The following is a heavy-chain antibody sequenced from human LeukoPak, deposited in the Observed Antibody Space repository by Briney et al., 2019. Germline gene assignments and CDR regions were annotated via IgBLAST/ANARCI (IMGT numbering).Heavy chain of an antibody. Sequence: PGRSLRLSCTAAGFTFGDYAMSWVRQAPGKGLGWVGFIRSKAYGGTTEYAASVKGRFTIYRDDSKTIAYLKMNSLKTEDTAVYSCTRARRYFDWLLYYFDYWGQGTLVTVSS. CDR3: TRARRYFDWLLYYFDY. D-gene: IGHD3-9*01. CDR2: IRSKAYGGTT. J-gene: IGHJ4*02. CDR1: GFTFGDYA. V-gene: IGHV3-49*04.